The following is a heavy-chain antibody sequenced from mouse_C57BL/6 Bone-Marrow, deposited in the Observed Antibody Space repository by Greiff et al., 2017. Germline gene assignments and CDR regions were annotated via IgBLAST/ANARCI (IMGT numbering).Heavy chain of an antibody. CDR2: FDPANGNP. J-gene: IGHJ2*01. D-gene: IGHD1-3*01. V-gene: IGHV14-3*01. CDR1: GFNIKNTY. CDR3: ARRDSSPFDY. Sequence: LVESVAELVRPGASVKLSCTASGFNIKNTYMHWVKQSPEQGLEWIGRFDPANGNPKYAPKFQGKATLTADTSSNTAYLQLCSLTSEDTAIYYCARRDSSPFDYWGQGTTLTVSS.